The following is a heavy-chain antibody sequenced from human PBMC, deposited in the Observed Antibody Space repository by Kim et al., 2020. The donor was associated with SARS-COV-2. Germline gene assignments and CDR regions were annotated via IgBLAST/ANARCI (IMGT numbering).Heavy chain of an antibody. V-gene: IGHV3-53*01. D-gene: IGHD1-26*01. Sequence: GGSLRLFCAASGFTVTNSYMNWVRQAPGKGLEWVAILYPGGETSYADSVKGRFTVSGDRSKNTLSLQMDSLRVDDTAVYYCAKWESGFSWGQGTPVSVSS. CDR3: AKWESGFS. CDR1: GFTVTNSY. CDR2: LYPGGET. J-gene: IGHJ5*02.